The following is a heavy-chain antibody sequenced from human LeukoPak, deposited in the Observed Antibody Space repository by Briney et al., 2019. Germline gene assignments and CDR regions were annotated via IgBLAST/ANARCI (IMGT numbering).Heavy chain of an antibody. CDR2: INHSGST. CDR3: ARGYYDFWSGYHDAFDI. J-gene: IGHJ3*02. Sequence: PSETLSLTCAVYGGSFSGYYWSWIRQPPGKGLEWIGEINHSGSTNYSPSLKSRVTISVDTSKNQFSLKLSSVTAADTAVYYCARGYYDFWSGYHDAFDIWGQGTMVTVSS. CDR1: GGSFSGYY. V-gene: IGHV4-34*01. D-gene: IGHD3-3*01.